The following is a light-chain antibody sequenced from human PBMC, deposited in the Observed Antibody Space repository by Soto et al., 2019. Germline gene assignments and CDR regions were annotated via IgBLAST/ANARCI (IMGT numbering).Light chain of an antibody. CDR2: RSY. V-gene: IGLV1-47*01. Sequence: QSVLTQPPSASGTPGQRVTISCSGSSSNVESNYVFWYQQFPGTAPKLLISRSYQRPSGVPDRFSGAKSGTSASLAISGLRSEDEGDYYCATYDDSLSVWVFGGGTKVTVL. CDR1: SSNVESNY. J-gene: IGLJ3*02. CDR3: ATYDDSLSVWV.